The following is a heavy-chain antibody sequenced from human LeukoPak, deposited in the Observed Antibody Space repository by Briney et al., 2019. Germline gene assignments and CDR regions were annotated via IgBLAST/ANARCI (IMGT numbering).Heavy chain of an antibody. J-gene: IGHJ4*02. Sequence: SQTLSLTCAISGDTVSTNSAGWNWIGQSPSRGLEWLGRTYYNSNWYKDNAASVKSRIVINPVTSKNHFSLQLNSVTTEGTAVYYCARGWLQSGFHYWRQGTLVTVLS. V-gene: IGHV6-1*01. CDR2: TYYNSNWYK. D-gene: IGHD5-24*01. CDR3: ARGWLQSGFHY. CDR1: GDTVSTNSAG.